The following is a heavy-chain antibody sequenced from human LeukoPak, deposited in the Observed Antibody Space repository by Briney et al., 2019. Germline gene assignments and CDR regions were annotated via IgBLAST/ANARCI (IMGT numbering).Heavy chain of an antibody. V-gene: IGHV3-74*01. CDR1: GFTFSIYW. J-gene: IGHJ4*02. Sequence: QPGGSLRLSCAASGFTFSIYWVHWVRQAPGKGLVWVSSINSDGSSTSYADSVKGRFTISRDNAKNTLYLQMNTLRAEDTVVYYCASLDYWGQGTPVTVSS. CDR2: INSDGSST. CDR3: ASLDY.